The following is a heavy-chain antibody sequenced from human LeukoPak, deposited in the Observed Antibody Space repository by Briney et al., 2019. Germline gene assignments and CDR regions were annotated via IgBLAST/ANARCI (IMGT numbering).Heavy chain of an antibody. J-gene: IGHJ6*03. D-gene: IGHD2-15*01. CDR2: IYYSGST. CDR1: GGSISSYY. V-gene: IGHV4-59*01. CDR3: ARVVETWYYYMDV. Sequence: SETLSLTCTVSGGSISSYYWSWIRQPPGKGLEWIGYIYYSGSTNYNPSLKSRVTISVDTSKNQFSLKLSSVTAADTAVYYCARVVETWYYYMDVWGKGTTVTISS.